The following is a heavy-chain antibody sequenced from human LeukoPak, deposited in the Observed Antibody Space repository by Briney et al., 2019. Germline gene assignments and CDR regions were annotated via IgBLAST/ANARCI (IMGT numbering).Heavy chain of an antibody. CDR1: GGSISSSSYY. J-gene: IGHJ4*02. D-gene: IGHD6-13*01. V-gene: IGHV4-39*07. CDR2: IYYSGST. CDR3: ARAALVQVDY. Sequence: TPSETLSLTCTVSGGSISSSSYYWGWIRQPPGKGLEWIGSIYYSGSTYYNPSLKSRVTISVDTSKNQFSLKLSSVTAADTAVYYCARAALVQVDYWGQGTLVTVSS.